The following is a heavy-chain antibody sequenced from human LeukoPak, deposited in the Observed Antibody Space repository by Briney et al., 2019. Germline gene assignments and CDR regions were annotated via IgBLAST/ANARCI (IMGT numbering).Heavy chain of an antibody. Sequence: PGESLKISCKGSGYSFTSYWIGWVRQMPGKGLEWMGIIYPGDSDTRYSPSFQGQVTISADKSISTAYLQWSSLKAPDTAMYYCARGSYYDSSGYALDYWGQGTLVTVSS. CDR1: GYSFTSYW. D-gene: IGHD3-22*01. CDR2: IYPGDSDT. V-gene: IGHV5-51*01. CDR3: ARGSYYDSSGYALDY. J-gene: IGHJ4*02.